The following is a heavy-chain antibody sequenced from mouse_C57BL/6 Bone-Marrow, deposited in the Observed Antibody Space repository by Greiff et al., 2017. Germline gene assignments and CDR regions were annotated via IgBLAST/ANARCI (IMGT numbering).Heavy chain of an antibody. D-gene: IGHD2-12*01. CDR3: ARESYLYYAMDY. CDR1: GYTFTDYN. V-gene: IGHV1-18*01. Sequence: VQLQQSGPELVKPGASVKIPCKASGYTFTDYNMDWVKQSHGKSLEWIGDINPNNGGTIYNQKFKGKATLTVDKSSSTAYMELRSLTSEDTAVYYCARESYLYYAMDYWGQGTSVTVSS. CDR2: INPNNGGT. J-gene: IGHJ4*01.